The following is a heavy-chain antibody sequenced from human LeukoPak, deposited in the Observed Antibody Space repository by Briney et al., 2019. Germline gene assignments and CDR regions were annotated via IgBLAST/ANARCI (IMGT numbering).Heavy chain of an antibody. CDR2: IYTSGST. V-gene: IGHV4-61*02. CDR3: ARDQVIYCSGGSCTHDAFDI. CDR1: GGSISSGGYY. D-gene: IGHD2-15*01. J-gene: IGHJ3*02. Sequence: SETLSLTCTVSGGSISSGGYYWSWIRQPAGKGLEWIGRIYTSGSTNYNPSLKSRVTISVDTSKNQFSLKLSSVTAADTAVYYCARDQVIYCSGGSCTHDAFDIWGQGTMVTVSS.